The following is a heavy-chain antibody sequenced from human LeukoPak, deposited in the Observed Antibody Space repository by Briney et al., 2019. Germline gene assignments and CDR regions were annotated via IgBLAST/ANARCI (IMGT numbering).Heavy chain of an antibody. J-gene: IGHJ1*01. V-gene: IGHV3-9*01. CDR3: AKDPRQGGSGPPKYFQH. CDR2: ISWNSGST. Sequence: GGSLRLSCAASGFIFDDYAMHWVRQAPGKGLEWVSGISWNSGSTEYADSVKGRFTISRDNGKNSLYLQMNSLRAEDTALYYCAKDPRQGGSGPPKYFQHWGQGTLVTVSS. D-gene: IGHD2-15*01. CDR1: GFIFDDYA.